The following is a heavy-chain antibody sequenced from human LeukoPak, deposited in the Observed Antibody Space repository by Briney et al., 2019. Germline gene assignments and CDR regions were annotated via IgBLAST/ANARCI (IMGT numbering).Heavy chain of an antibody. Sequence: SETLSLTCAVYGGCFIGYYWSWIRQPPGKGLEWIGEINHSGSNNYNPSLKSGVTISVDTSKNQFSLNLSFVTAAGTAVYYCARGVNYYGSSGYPLPWGQGTLVTVSS. CDR3: ARGVNYYGSSGYPLP. V-gene: IGHV4-34*01. CDR2: INHSGSN. CDR1: GGCFIGYY. D-gene: IGHD3-22*01. J-gene: IGHJ5*02.